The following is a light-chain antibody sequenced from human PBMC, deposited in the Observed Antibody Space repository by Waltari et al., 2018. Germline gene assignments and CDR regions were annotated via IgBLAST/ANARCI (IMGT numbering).Light chain of an antibody. CDR2: DTS. CDR1: QSISRAL. CDR3: QHYVRLPAT. V-gene: IGKV3-20*01. Sequence: EILLTQSPGTLSLSPGERATLSGRASQSISRALAGYQQKPGQAPRLLSFDTSKRATGIPDRFSGSGSGTDFSLTISRLEPEDFAVYYCQHYVRLPATFGQGTKVEIK. J-gene: IGKJ2*01.